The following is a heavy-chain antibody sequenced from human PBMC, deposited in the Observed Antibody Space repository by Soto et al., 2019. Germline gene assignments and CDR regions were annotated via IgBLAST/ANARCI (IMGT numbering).Heavy chain of an antibody. CDR2: INAANGDT. D-gene: IGHD6-13*01. Sequence: ASVKVSCKASGYTFTSYGIHWVRQAPGQRLEWMGWINAANGDTKYSPKFQGRVTITRDTSASTAYMELSSLRSEDTAVYYCVRRHVSATGIDWFDPWGQGTLVVVSS. CDR1: GYTFTSYG. V-gene: IGHV1-3*01. CDR3: VRRHVSATGIDWFDP. J-gene: IGHJ5*02.